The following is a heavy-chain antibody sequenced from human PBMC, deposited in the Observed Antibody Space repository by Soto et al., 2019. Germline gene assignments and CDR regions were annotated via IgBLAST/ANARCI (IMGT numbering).Heavy chain of an antibody. V-gene: IGHV3-49*03. D-gene: IGHD3-10*01. CDR3: TRDRNVYGSGIIAY. CDR2: IRGTAFAGTT. CDR1: GFTFGDYT. Sequence: SLRLSCRGSGFTFGDYTMSWFRQAPGKGLEWVGFIRGTAFAGTTEYAASVRGRFTISRDDSKRIAYVQMNSLKTEDTGVYYCTRDRNVYGSGIIAYWGQGTVVTVSS. J-gene: IGHJ4*01.